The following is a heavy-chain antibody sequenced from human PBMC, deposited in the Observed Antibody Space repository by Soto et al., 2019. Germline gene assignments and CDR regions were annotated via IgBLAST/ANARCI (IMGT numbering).Heavy chain of an antibody. CDR3: ARDPRSVRRVIGEVYYYYGMDV. Sequence: GASPKLSWAASGFTFSIYAMHWVRQAPVKGLGWVAVISYDGSNKYYADSVKGRFTISRDNSNNTLYLQMNSLRAEDTAVYYCARDPRSVRRVIGEVYYYYGMDVWGQGTKVTVSS. CDR2: ISYDGSNK. D-gene: IGHD3-10*01. CDR1: GFTFSIYA. J-gene: IGHJ6*02. V-gene: IGHV3-30-3*01.